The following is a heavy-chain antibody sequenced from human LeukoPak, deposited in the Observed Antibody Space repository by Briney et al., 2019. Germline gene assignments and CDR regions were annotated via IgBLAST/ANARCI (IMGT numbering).Heavy chain of an antibody. Sequence: GGSLRLSCAASGFTFSSYWMHWVRQAPGKGLGWVSRINSDGSSTSYADSVKGRFTISRDNAKNTLYLQMNSLRAEDTAVYYCARSLSGSYVDYWGQGTLVTVSS. CDR1: GFTFSSYW. CDR3: ARSLSGSYVDY. V-gene: IGHV3-74*01. J-gene: IGHJ4*02. D-gene: IGHD3-10*01. CDR2: INSDGSST.